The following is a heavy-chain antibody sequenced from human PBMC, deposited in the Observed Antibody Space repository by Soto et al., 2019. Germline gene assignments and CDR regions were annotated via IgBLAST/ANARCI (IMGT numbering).Heavy chain of an antibody. CDR1: GDSINSGYY. Sequence: SETLSLTCAVSGDSINSGYYWGWIRQPPGKGLEWIGSIYQSGSTYYDPSLKSRVTISVDTSKNQFSLKLSSVTAADTAVYYCTRRRPASRFDPWGQGTLVTISS. CDR2: IYQSGST. J-gene: IGHJ5*02. CDR3: TRRRPASRFDP. V-gene: IGHV4-38-2*01.